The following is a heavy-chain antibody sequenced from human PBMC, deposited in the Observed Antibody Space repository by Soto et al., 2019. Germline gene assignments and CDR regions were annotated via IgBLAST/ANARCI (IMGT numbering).Heavy chain of an antibody. CDR3: ASQFTIFGVGLSGHTHTNWFDP. CDR1: GGSISSSSYY. V-gene: IGHV4-39*01. CDR2: IYYSGST. Sequence: SETLSLTCTVSGGSISSSSYYWGWIRQPPGKGLEWIGSIYYSGSTYYNPSLKSRVTISVDTSKNQFSLKLSSVTAADTAVYYCASQFTIFGVGLSGHTHTNWFDPWGQGTLVTVS. J-gene: IGHJ5*02. D-gene: IGHD3-3*01.